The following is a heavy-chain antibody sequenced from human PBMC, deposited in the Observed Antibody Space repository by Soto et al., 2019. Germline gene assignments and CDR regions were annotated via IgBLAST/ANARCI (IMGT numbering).Heavy chain of an antibody. J-gene: IGHJ4*02. V-gene: IGHV1-18*01. CDR1: GYTFTSYG. CDR3: ARVSWELPHAVNPSFDY. D-gene: IGHD1-26*01. Sequence: QVQLVQSGAEVKKPGASVKVSCKASGYTFTSYGISWVRQAPGQGLEWMGWISAYNGNTNYAQKLQGRVTMTTDTSTITAYMELRSLRSDDTAVYYGARVSWELPHAVNPSFDYWGQGPLVTVSS. CDR2: ISAYNGNT.